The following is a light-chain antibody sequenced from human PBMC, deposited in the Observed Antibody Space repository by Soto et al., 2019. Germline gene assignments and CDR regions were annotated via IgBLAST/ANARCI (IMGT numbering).Light chain of an antibody. CDR1: PTVRNF. CDR2: DAS. Sequence: EVVLTQSPATLSLSSGERATLSCRASPTVRNFLLWFQPKPGQAPRPLIHDASNRAQSGPATCSSRGAGTNFSLPTISREPEDVAVSYCQQRYYRPPITFGQGTQLEIK. J-gene: IGKJ5*01. V-gene: IGKV3-11*01. CDR3: QQRYYRPPIT.